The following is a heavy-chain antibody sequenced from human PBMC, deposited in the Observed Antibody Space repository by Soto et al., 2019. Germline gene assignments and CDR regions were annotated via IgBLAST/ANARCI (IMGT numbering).Heavy chain of an antibody. V-gene: IGHV1-18*01. J-gene: IGHJ5*01. CDR2: ISAYNGNT. D-gene: IGHD7-27*01. CDR3: TGGPPNWGFDA. CDR1: GYTFTSYG. Sequence: GASVKVSCKASGYTFTSYGISWVRQAPGQGLEWMGWISAYNGNTGYAQKLQGRVTMTRSTSISIAYMELRSLTSEDTAVYYCTGGPPNWGFDASGQGTPVTVSS.